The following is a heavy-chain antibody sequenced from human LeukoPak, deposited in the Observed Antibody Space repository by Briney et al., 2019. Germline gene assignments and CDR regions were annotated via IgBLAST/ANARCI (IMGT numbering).Heavy chain of an antibody. V-gene: IGHV4-59*08. CDR3: ARLYYYDSRPLFDP. CDR2: IYYSGST. D-gene: IGHD3-22*01. CDR1: GGSISSYY. Sequence: SETLSLTCTVSGGSISSYYWSWIRQPPGKGLEWIGYIYYSGSTNYNPSLKSRVTVSVDTSKNQFSLKLSSVTAADTAVYYCARLYYYDSRPLFDPWGQGTLVTVSS. J-gene: IGHJ5*02.